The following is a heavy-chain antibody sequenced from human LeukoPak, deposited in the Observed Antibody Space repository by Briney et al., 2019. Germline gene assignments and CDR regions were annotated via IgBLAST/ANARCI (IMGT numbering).Heavy chain of an antibody. CDR3: ARGNLLFLEWSLNWFDP. V-gene: IGHV1-8*03. CDR2: MNPNSGNT. Sequence: ASVTVSCKASGYTFTSYDINWVRQATGQGLEWMGWMNPNSGNTGYAQKFQGRVTITRNTSISTAYMELSSLRSEDTAVYYCARGNLLFLEWSLNWFDPWGQGTLVTVSS. CDR1: GYTFTSYD. J-gene: IGHJ5*02. D-gene: IGHD3-3*01.